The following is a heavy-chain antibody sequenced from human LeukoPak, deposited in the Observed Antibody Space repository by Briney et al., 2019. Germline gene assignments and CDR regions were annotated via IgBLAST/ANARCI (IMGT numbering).Heavy chain of an antibody. CDR1: GFTFSSYG. J-gene: IGHJ4*02. D-gene: IGHD4-11*01. V-gene: IGHV3-30*02. CDR3: AKDWDSNFDY. Sequence: TGGSLRLSCAASGFTFSSYGMHWVRQAPGKGLEWVAFIRYDGSNKYYADSVKGRFTISRDNSKNTLYLQMNSLRAEDTAVYYCAKDWDSNFDYWGQGTLVTVSS. CDR2: IRYDGSNK.